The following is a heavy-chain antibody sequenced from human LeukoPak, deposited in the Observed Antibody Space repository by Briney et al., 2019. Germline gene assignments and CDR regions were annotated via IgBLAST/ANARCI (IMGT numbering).Heavy chain of an antibody. CDR2: IYYSGST. D-gene: IGHD3-16*01. CDR1: GYSISSGYH. J-gene: IGHJ4*02. Sequence: PSETLTLTCTVSGYSISSGYHWGWIRQPPGKGLEWIGYIYYSGSTNYNPSLKSRVTISVDTSKNQFSLKLSSVTAADTAVYYCARGVYVDYWGQGTLVTVSS. V-gene: IGHV4-59*01. CDR3: ARGVYVDY.